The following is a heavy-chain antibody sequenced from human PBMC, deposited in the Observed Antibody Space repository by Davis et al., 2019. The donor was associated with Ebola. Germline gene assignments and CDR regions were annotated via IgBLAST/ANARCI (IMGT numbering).Heavy chain of an antibody. CDR3: ARDPLIIGDATTDS. CDR1: GLTVSSNY. CDR2: IENDGSKK. V-gene: IGHV3-7*01. D-gene: IGHD2/OR15-2a*01. J-gene: IGHJ5*01. Sequence: GGSLRLSCAASGLTVSSNYMSWVRQAPGKGLEWVATIENDGSKKYYMDSVKGRFTISRDNAKNSLFLQMNSLRADDTAVYYCARDPLIIGDATTDSWGQGTLVTVSS.